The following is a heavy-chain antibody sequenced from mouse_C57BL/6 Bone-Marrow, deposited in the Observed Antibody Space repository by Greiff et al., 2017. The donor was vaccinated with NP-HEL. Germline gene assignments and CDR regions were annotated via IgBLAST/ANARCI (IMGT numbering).Heavy chain of an antibody. J-gene: IGHJ2*01. V-gene: IGHV1-15*01. CDR3: TREEEPYFVYFDY. D-gene: IGHD1-1*01. CDR2: IDPETGGT. Sequence: VQLVESGAELVRPGASVTLSCKASGYTFTDYEMHWVKQTPVHGLEWIGAIDPETGGTAYNQKFKGKAILTADKSSSTAYMELRSLTSEDSAVYYCTREEEPYFVYFDYWGQGTTLTVSS. CDR1: GYTFTDYE.